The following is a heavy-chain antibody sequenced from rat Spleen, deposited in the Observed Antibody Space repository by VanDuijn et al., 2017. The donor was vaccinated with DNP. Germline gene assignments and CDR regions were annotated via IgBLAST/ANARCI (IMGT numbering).Heavy chain of an antibody. CDR1: GFTFSNYY. CDR2: ISTGGGNT. V-gene: IGHV5-25*01. CDR3: ARGSTSIYWYFDF. D-gene: IGHD3-1*01. Sequence: EVQLVESGGGLVQPGRSMKLSCAASGFTFSNYYMAWVRQAPTKGLEWVASISTGGGNTYYGDSVKGRFTISRDDAKSCLYLQMNSLKSEDTATYYCARGSTSIYWYFDFWGPGTMVTVSS. J-gene: IGHJ1*01.